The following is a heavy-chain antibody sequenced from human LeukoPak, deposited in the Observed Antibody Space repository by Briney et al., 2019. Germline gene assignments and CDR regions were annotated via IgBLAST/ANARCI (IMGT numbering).Heavy chain of an antibody. CDR1: GGSFSGYY. V-gene: IGHV4-34*01. Sequence: SPSETLSLTCAVYGGSFSGYYWSWIRQPPGKGLEWIGEINHSGSTNYNPSLKSRVTISVDTSKNQFSLKLSSVTAADTAVYYCARAPLCAEIREVFDYWGQGTLVTVSS. J-gene: IGHJ4*02. D-gene: IGHD1-26*01. CDR3: ARAPLCAEIREVFDY. CDR2: INHSGST.